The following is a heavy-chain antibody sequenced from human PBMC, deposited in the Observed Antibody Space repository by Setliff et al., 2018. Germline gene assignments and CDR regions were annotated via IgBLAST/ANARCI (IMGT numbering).Heavy chain of an antibody. D-gene: IGHD6-6*01. CDR3: ARGRNIAARLLDS. CDR2: VNASGSS. Sequence: SETLSLTCTVSGGSISSGGYYWSWIRQHPGKGLEWIGEVNASGSSHYTPSLMSRVTMSVSTSKDQFSLKLISMTAADTAVYYCARGRNIAARLLDSWGQGTLVTVSS. V-gene: IGHV4-31*03. CDR1: GGSISSGGYY. J-gene: IGHJ4*02.